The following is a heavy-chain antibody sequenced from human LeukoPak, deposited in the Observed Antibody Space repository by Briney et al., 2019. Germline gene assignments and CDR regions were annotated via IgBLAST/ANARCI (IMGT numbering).Heavy chain of an antibody. J-gene: IGHJ4*02. CDR2: IHSGGST. Sequence: GGSLRLSCAVSGFTVSSNYMSWVRQAPGKGLEWVSLIHSGGSTDYADSVKDRFTISRDNSKNTVNLQINSLRAEDTAVYYCARERRYCSGDNCYSGLDYWGQGTLVTVSS. CDR3: ARERRYCSGDNCYSGLDY. V-gene: IGHV3-53*01. CDR1: GFTVSSNY. D-gene: IGHD2-15*01.